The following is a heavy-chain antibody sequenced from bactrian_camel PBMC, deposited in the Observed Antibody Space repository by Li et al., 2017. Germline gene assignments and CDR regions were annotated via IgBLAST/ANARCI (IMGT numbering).Heavy chain of an antibody. J-gene: IGHJ4*01. V-gene: IGHV3S63*01. CDR1: EYSVRATC. Sequence: HVQLVESGGGSVQTGGSLTLACAASEYSVRATCMAWFRQAPGKEREGVARIATGSGNTYYADSVKGRFTISQDNAKNTVYLQMSNLKPEDTAMYYCAADHWGPATCPIGYYSYVSGYNYWGRGTQVTVS. CDR2: IATGSGNT. D-gene: IGHD1*01. CDR3: AADHWGPATCPIGYYSYVSGYNY.